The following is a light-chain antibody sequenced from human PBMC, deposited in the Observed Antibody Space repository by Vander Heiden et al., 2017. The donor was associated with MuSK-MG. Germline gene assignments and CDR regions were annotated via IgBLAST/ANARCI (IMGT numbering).Light chain of an antibody. CDR2: WAS. J-gene: IGKJ1*01. CDR1: QGVLYSSNNKHY. V-gene: IGKV4-1*01. CDR3: QQYYSTPPT. Sequence: DIVMTQSPDSLAVSLGERATIHCPSSQGVLYSSNNKHYLAWYQQKPGQPPKRLIYWASTRESAVPDRFSGSGSGTDFTLTIISRLAADVSVVYCQQYYSTPPTFGQGTKVEIK.